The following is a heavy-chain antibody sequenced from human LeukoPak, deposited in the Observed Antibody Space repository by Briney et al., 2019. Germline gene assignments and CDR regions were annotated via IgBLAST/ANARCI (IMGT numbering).Heavy chain of an antibody. CDR2: IYYSGST. J-gene: IGHJ4*02. CDR1: GGSISSGGYS. V-gene: IGHV4-30-4*07. Sequence: PSETLSLTCTVSGGSISSGGYSWSWIRQPPGKGLEWIGYIYYSGSTYYNPSLKSRVTISVDTSKNQFSLKLSSVTAADTAVYYCARVNGDDYGDYVYDYWGQGTLVTVSS. D-gene: IGHD4-17*01. CDR3: ARVNGDDYGDYVYDY.